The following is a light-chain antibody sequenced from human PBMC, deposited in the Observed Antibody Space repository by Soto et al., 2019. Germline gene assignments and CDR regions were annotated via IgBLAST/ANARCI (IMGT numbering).Light chain of an antibody. V-gene: IGLV1-47*02. Sequence: QSVLTQPPSVSGAPGQRVTISCTGSSSNIGTGYDVHWYQQLPGTAPKLLISYNDQRPSGVPARFSGSKSGTSASLAISGLRSEDEADYYCAAWDDSLSGWVFGGGTKVTVL. CDR2: YND. CDR3: AAWDDSLSGWV. CDR1: SSNIGTGYD. J-gene: IGLJ3*02.